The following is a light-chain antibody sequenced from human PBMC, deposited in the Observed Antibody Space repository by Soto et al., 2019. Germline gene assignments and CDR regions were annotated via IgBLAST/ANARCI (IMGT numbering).Light chain of an antibody. Sequence: QSVLTQPPSVSGAPGQRVTLSCTGNTSNLGAGYDVHWYQQLPGAAPKLVIFGNRNRPSGVPERFSGSKSGTSASLAITGLQAEDEADYYCQAYDYTLTASVVGGGTNLTVL. CDR2: GNR. CDR1: TSNLGAGYD. J-gene: IGLJ3*02. CDR3: QAYDYTLTASV. V-gene: IGLV1-40*01.